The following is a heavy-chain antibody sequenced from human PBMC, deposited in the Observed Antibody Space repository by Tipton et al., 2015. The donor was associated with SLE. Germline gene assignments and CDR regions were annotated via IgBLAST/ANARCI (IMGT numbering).Heavy chain of an antibody. J-gene: IGHJ4*02. Sequence: SLRLSCAASGFTFSSYAMSWVRQAPGKGLEWVSVISGSGGSTYYADSVKGRFTISRDNARNSLYLQMNSLRAEDTALYYCARDGEPDFDYWGQGTLVTVSS. CDR1: GFTFSSYA. CDR3: ARDGEPDFDY. CDR2: ISGSGGST. D-gene: IGHD1-14*01. V-gene: IGHV3-23*01.